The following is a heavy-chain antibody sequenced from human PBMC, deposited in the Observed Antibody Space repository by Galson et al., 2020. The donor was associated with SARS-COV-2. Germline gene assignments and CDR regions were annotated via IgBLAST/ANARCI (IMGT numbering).Heavy chain of an antibody. CDR2: IYPGDSDT. CDR3: ARPACSSTSCYKKVGAFDI. V-gene: IGHV5-51*01. J-gene: IGHJ3*02. D-gene: IGHD2-2*02. Sequence: KIGESLKISCKGSGYSFTSYWIGWVRQMPGKGLEWMGIIYPGDSDTRYSPSFQGQVTISADKSISTAYLQWSSLKASDTAMYYCARPACSSTSCYKKVGAFDIWGQGTMVTVSS. CDR1: GYSFTSYW.